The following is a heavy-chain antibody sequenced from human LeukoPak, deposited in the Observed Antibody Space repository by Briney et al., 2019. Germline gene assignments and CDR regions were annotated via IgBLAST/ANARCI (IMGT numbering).Heavy chain of an antibody. CDR2: IKTDGSET. CDR3: VKNDGWFHLAQ. D-gene: IGHD6-19*01. V-gene: IGHV3-7*03. CDR1: GFYFRDHW. J-gene: IGHJ4*02. Sequence: GGSLRLSCAASGFYFRDHWMDWVRQAPGKGLAWVGHIKTDGSETYYLDSLKGRISISRDNTNNALYLQMNSLRVEDTAVYYCVKNDGWFHLAQWGQGTLVTVSS.